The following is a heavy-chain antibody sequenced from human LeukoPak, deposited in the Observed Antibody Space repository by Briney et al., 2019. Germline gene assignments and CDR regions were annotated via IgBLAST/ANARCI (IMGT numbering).Heavy chain of an antibody. CDR3: ARSPGEVVNPEYAFDI. V-gene: IGHV3-64*01. CDR2: ISSNGGST. J-gene: IGHJ3*02. Sequence: PGGSLRLSCGASGFTVSSNYMSWVRQAPGKGLEYVSAISSNGGSTYYANSVKGRFTISRDNSKNTLYLQMGSLRAEDMAVYYCARSPGEVVNPEYAFDIRGQGTMVTVSS. CDR1: GFTVSSNY. D-gene: IGHD3-10*01.